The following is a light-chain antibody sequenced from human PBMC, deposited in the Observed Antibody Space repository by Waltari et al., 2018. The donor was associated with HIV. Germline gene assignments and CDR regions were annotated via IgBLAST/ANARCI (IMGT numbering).Light chain of an antibody. CDR3: SSYTSSTFWV. Sequence: QSALTQPASVSGSPGQSITISCTGTSSDVGGYNYVSWYQQHPGKAPKLMIYEVSYRPSGVSTRFSGSKSGNTAFLTISGLQPEDEADYYCSSYTSSTFWVFGGGTKLTVL. CDR1: SSDVGGYNY. CDR2: EVS. J-gene: IGLJ3*02. V-gene: IGLV2-14*01.